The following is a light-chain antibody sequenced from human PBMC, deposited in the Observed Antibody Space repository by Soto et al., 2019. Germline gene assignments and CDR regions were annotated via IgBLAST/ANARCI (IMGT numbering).Light chain of an antibody. CDR3: QQPPYT. CDR1: QTPRTF. V-gene: IGKV1-39*01. J-gene: IGKJ3*01. CDR2: ATS. Sequence: DIQITQSPSSLSASVGDRVTITCRASQTPRTFLNWYQQKPGKAPKLLIYATSTLQSGVPSRFSGRDSGADFTLTINNLQPEDFATYYCQQPPYTFGPGPRWIS.